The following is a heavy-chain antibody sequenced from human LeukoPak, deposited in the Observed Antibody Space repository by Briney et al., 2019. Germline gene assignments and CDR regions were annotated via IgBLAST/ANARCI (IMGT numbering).Heavy chain of an antibody. CDR3: AREVSSIAAAGKVKSFDY. CDR2: INPSGGST. CDR1: GYTFTSYY. D-gene: IGHD6-13*01. Sequence: GASVKVSCKASGYTFTSYYMRWVRQAPGQGLEWMGIINPSGGSTSYAQKFQGRVTMTRDTSTSTVYMELSSLRSEDTAVYYCAREVSSIAAAGKVKSFDYWGQGTLVTVSS. V-gene: IGHV1-46*01. J-gene: IGHJ4*02.